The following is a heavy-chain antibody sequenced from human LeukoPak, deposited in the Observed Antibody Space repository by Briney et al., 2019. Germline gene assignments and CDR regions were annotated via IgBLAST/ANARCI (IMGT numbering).Heavy chain of an antibody. D-gene: IGHD1-26*01. CDR3: ARAEDESYSYYYYYYMDV. J-gene: IGHJ6*03. CDR1: GYTFTGYY. V-gene: IGHV1-18*04. CDR2: ISAYNGNT. Sequence: GASVKVSCKASGYTFTGYYIHWVRQAPGQGLEWMGWISAYNGNTNYAQKLQGRVTMTTDTSTSTAYMELRSLRSDDTAVYYCARAEDESYSYYYYYYMDVWGKGTTVTVSS.